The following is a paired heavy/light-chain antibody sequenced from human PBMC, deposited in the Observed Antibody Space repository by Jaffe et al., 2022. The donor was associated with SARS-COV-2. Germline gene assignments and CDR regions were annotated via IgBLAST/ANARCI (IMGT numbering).Light chain of an antibody. CDR3: SSYTSSSTLGV. CDR2: EVS. J-gene: IGLJ3*02. CDR1: SSDVGGYNY. V-gene: IGLV2-14*01. Sequence: QSALTQPASVSGSPGQSITISCTGTSSDVGGYNYVSWYQQHPGKAPKLMIYEVSNRPSGVSNRFSGSKSGNTASLTISGLQAEDEADYYCSSYTSSSTLGVFGGGTKLTVL.
Heavy chain of an antibody. V-gene: IGHV3-23*01. CDR1: GFTFSSYA. J-gene: IGHJ6*02. CDR3: AKCAETTMVRGVTYYYGMDV. D-gene: IGHD3-10*01. Sequence: EVQLLESGGGLVQPGGSLRLSCAASGFTFSSYAMSWVRQAPGKGLEWVSAISGSGGSTYYADSVKGRFTISRDNSKNTLYLQMNSLRAEDTAVYYCAKCAETTMVRGVTYYYGMDVWGQGTTVTVSS. CDR2: ISGSGGST.